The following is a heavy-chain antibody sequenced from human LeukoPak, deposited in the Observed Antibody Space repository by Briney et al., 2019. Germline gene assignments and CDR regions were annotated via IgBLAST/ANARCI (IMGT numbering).Heavy chain of an antibody. Sequence: SETLSLTCTVSGGSISSGVYYWSWIRQHPGKGLEWIGRIYTSGSTNYNPSLKSRVTMSVDTSKNQFSLKLSSVTAADTAVYYCARDDYSNVDYWGQGTLVTVSS. CDR1: GGSISSGVYY. CDR3: ARDDYSNVDY. D-gene: IGHD4-11*01. CDR2: IYTSGST. J-gene: IGHJ4*02. V-gene: IGHV4-61*02.